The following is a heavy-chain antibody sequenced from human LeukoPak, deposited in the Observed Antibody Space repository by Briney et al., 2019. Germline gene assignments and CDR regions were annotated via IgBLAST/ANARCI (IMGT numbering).Heavy chain of an antibody. V-gene: IGHV3-30*04. CDR2: ISYDGSNK. Sequence: GGSLRLSCAASGFTFSSYAMHWVRQAPGKGLEWVAVISYDGSNKYYADSVKGRFTISRDNSKNTLYLQMNSLRAEDTAVYYCARDQGWGGSYHRVYGMDVWGQGTTVTVSS. CDR3: ARDQGWGGSYHRVYGMDV. CDR1: GFTFSSYA. D-gene: IGHD1-26*01. J-gene: IGHJ6*02.